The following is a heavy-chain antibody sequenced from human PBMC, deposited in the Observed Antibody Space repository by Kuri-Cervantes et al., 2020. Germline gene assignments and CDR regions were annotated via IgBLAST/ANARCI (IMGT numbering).Heavy chain of an antibody. D-gene: IGHD3-9*01. CDR1: GGSISSGGSC. V-gene: IGHV4-30-2*06. CDR3: ARGPRYFDWLLPQYYYYYGMDV. CDR2: IHHSGNS. J-gene: IGHJ6*02. Sequence: SQTLSLTCAVSGGSISSGGSCWTWIRQSPGKGLEWIGYIHHSGNSYYNPSLKSRVTISVDGSKNHFSLRLTPVTAADTAVYYCARGPRYFDWLLPQYYYYYGMDVWGQGTTVTVSS.